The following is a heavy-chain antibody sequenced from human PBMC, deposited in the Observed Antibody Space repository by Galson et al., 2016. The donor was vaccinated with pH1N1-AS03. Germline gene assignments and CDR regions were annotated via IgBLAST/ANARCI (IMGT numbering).Heavy chain of an antibody. CDR1: GFTLGDYG. CDR3: SRDHFDLEFLTTTYQFYGLDV. CDR2: IRSNTHGGTT. V-gene: IGHV3-49*04. Sequence: PRLSCAGSGFTLGDYGVTWVRQAPGKGLEWVGSIRSNTHGGTTQYAASLRGRISMSRDDSQGIAFLEMNSLKTEDTAVYFCSRDHFDLEFLTTTYQFYGLDVWGQGTTVTVSS. J-gene: IGHJ6*02. D-gene: IGHD3-9*01.